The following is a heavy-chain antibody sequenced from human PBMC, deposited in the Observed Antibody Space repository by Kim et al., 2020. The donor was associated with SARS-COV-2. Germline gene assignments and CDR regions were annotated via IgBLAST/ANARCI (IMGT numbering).Heavy chain of an antibody. V-gene: IGHV3-33*01. CDR2: MWYDGINN. D-gene: IGHD3-3*01. CDR3: ARVVGGYYSDAFDI. J-gene: IGHJ3*02. CDR1: GFTFSSFG. Sequence: GGSLRLSCAASGFTFSSFGMHWVRQAPGKGLEWVALMWYDGINNYFADSVKGRFTISRDNTMNTVYLQMNSLRAEDTAVYYCARVVGGYYSDAFDIWGQ.